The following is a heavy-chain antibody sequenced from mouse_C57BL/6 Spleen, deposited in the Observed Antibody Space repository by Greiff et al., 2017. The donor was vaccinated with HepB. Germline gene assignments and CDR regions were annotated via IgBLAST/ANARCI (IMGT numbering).Heavy chain of an antibody. V-gene: IGHV1-26*01. CDR3: ASPYYYYGSSYEYAMDY. D-gene: IGHD1-1*01. CDR2: INPNNGGT. J-gene: IGHJ4*01. Sequence: VQLQQSGPELVKPGASVKISCKASGYTFTDYYMNWVKQSHGKSLEWIGDINPNNGGTSYNQKFKGKATLTVDKSSSTAYMELRSLTSEDSAVYYCASPYYYYGSSYEYAMDYWGQGTSVTVSS. CDR1: GYTFTDYY.